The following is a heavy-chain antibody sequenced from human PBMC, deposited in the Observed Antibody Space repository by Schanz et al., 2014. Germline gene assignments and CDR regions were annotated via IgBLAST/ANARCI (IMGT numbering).Heavy chain of an antibody. J-gene: IGHJ6*02. CDR1: GYTFTGYY. Sequence: QVQLVQSGAEVRKPGASVKVSCKASGYTFTGYYMHWVRQAPGQGLEWMGWINVGNGNMKYSQKFQGRVTVTRDTAACTGYVELARRRSGDEAVDLCARDRAGDTGCGVDCDFDGIDVWGQGTPVTVSS. V-gene: IGHV1-3*01. CDR3: ARDRAGDTGCGVDCDFDGIDV. D-gene: IGHD5-12*01. CDR2: INVGNGNM.